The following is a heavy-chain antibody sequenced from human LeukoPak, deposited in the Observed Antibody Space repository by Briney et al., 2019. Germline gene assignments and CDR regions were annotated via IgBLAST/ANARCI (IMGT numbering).Heavy chain of an antibody. Sequence: GGSLRLSCVAPGFTFSDYAMTWVRQAPGKGLEWVSSTAPVYYADSVKGRFTISRDDSKNTLFLQMNSLRVEDTAIYYCAKDSFSYNGVFDALDVWGQGSMVTVS. V-gene: IGHV3-23*01. D-gene: IGHD2-8*01. J-gene: IGHJ3*01. CDR3: AKDSFSYNGVFDALDV. CDR2: STAPV. CDR1: GFTFSDYA.